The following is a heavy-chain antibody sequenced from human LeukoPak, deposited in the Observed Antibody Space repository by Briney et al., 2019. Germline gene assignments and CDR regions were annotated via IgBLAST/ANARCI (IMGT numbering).Heavy chain of an antibody. D-gene: IGHD3-10*01. CDR2: TYYRSKWYN. CDR1: GDSVSANSAA. J-gene: IGHJ6*02. Sequence: SQTFSLTCAISGDSVSANSAAWNWVRQSPSRGLEWLGRTYYRSKWYNDYAVSVKSRITVNADTSSNQFSLQLDSVTPEDTAVYYCARAGDYGSWTSSLIYLYGMDVWGQGTTVTVSS. V-gene: IGHV6-1*01. CDR3: ARAGDYGSWTSSLIYLYGMDV.